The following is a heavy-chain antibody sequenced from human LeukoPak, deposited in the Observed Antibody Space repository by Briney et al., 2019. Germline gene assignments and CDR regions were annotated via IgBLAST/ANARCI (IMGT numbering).Heavy chain of an antibody. Sequence: EASVKVSCKASGYTFTSYDINLVQQATGQGLEWMGWMNPNSGNTGYAQKFQGRVTITRNTSISTAYMELSSLRSEDTAVYYCARGEVGRDWFDPWGQGTLVTVSS. CDR2: MNPNSGNT. J-gene: IGHJ5*02. CDR1: GYTFTSYD. CDR3: ARGEVGRDWFDP. V-gene: IGHV1-8*03. D-gene: IGHD1-26*01.